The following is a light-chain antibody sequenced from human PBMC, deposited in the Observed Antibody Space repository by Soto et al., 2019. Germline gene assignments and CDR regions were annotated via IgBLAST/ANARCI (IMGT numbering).Light chain of an antibody. J-gene: IGKJ4*01. V-gene: IGKV1-33*01. Sequence: DIPMTQSPSSLSASVGDRVTITCQASQDIRNYLNWYQQKPGKAPKLLIYDASNLETGVPSRFSGSGSGTDFTFTISSLQPEDIATYDCQQYDNLPLTFGGGTKVEIK. CDR2: DAS. CDR1: QDIRNY. CDR3: QQYDNLPLT.